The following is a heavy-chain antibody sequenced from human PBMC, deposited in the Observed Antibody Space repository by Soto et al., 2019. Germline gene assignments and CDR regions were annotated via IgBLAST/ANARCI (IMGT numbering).Heavy chain of an antibody. CDR3: ARSSLGYSYGPDY. J-gene: IGHJ4*02. V-gene: IGHV3-21*01. CDR2: ISSSSSYI. CDR1: GFTFSSYS. Sequence: GGSLRLSCAASGFTFSSYSMNWVRQAPGKGLEWVSSISSSSSYIYYADSVKGRFTISRDNAKNSLYLQMNSLRAEDTAVYYCARSSLGYSYGPDYWGQETLVTVSS. D-gene: IGHD5-18*01.